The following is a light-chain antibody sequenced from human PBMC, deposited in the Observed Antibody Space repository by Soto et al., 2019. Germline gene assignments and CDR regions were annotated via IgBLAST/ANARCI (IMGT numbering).Light chain of an antibody. CDR3: QQSYSTPIT. V-gene: IGKV1-39*01. CDR2: LAS. CDR1: QSITTY. J-gene: IGKJ5*01. Sequence: DIQMTQSPFFLSASVGDRVTITCRASQSITTYLTWYQQKPGKAPKLLIYLASNLQSGVPSRFSGSGSGTDFTLTISSLQPEDFATYYCQQSYSTPITFGQGTRLEIK.